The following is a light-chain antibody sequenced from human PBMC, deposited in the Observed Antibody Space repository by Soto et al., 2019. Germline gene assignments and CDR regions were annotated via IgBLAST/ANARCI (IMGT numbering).Light chain of an antibody. CDR2: DAS. CDR1: QSVSSY. J-gene: IGKJ3*01. V-gene: IGKV3-11*01. Sequence: EIVLTQSPATLSLSPGERATLSCRASQSVSSYLAWYQQKPGQAPRLLIYDASNRATGIPARFSGSGSGTDFTLTISSIAPEDFAVYYCQQRSNWGVTFGPGTKVDIK. CDR3: QQRSNWGVT.